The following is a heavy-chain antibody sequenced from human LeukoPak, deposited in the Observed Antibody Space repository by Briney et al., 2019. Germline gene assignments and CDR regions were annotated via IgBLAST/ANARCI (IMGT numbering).Heavy chain of an antibody. V-gene: IGHV1-18*01. CDR3: ARGEVLLWFGESHYFDY. J-gene: IGHJ4*02. D-gene: IGHD3-10*01. Sequence: ASVKVSCKASGYTFTSYGISWVRQAPGQGLEWMGWSSPYNGNTNYAQKLQGRVTMTTDTSTSTAYMELSSLRSEDTAVYYCARGEVLLWFGESHYFDYWGQGTLVTVSS. CDR2: SSPYNGNT. CDR1: GYTFTSYG.